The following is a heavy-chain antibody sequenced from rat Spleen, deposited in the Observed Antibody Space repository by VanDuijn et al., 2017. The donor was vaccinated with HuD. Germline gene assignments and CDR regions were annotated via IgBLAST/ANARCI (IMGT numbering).Heavy chain of an antibody. CDR2: ITSDGTNI. Sequence: EVQLVESGGGIVQPGRAMKLSCAASGFTFSNYDMAWVRQAPKKGLEWVAFITSDGTNINYRDSVKGRFTISRDNAKSTLYLQVDSLRSEDTAPYYCVRGTRNYSTYGGFVYWGQGTLVTVSS. J-gene: IGHJ3*01. V-gene: IGHV5-25*01. CDR1: GFTFSNYD. CDR3: VRGTRNYSTYGGFVY. D-gene: IGHD1-3*01.